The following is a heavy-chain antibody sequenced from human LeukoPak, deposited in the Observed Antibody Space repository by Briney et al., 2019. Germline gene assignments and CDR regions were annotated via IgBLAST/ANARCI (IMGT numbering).Heavy chain of an antibody. CDR3: ARDQQWLAEFDY. D-gene: IGHD6-19*01. CDR1: GFTFSSYW. CDR2: INSDGSST. Sequence: GVSLRLSCAASGFTFSSYWMHWVRQAPGKGLVWVSRINSDGSSTSYADSVKGRLTISRDNAKNTLYLQMNSLGAEDTAVYYCARDQQWLAEFDYWGQGTLVTVSS. V-gene: IGHV3-74*01. J-gene: IGHJ4*02.